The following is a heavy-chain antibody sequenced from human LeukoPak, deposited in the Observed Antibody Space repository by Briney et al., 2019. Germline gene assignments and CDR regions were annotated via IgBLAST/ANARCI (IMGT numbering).Heavy chain of an antibody. Sequence: GGSLRLSCAASGFTFSSYSMNWVRQAPGEGLEWVSSISSSSSYIYYADSVKGRFTISRDNAKNSLYLQMNSLRAEDTAVYYCARDPDGNFQHWGQGTLVTVSS. D-gene: IGHD1-1*01. J-gene: IGHJ1*01. CDR1: GFTFSSYS. V-gene: IGHV3-21*01. CDR3: ARDPDGNFQH. CDR2: ISSSSSYI.